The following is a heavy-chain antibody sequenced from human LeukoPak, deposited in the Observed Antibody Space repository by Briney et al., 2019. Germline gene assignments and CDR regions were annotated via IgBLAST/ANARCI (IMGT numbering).Heavy chain of an antibody. CDR1: GFTLSSYW. D-gene: IGHD2-2*01. V-gene: IGHV3-7*01. Sequence: GGSLRLSCAASGFTLSSYWMSWVRQAPGKGLEWVANIKQDGSEKYYVDSVKGRFTISRDNAKNSLFLQMDSLRAEDTAVYYCARIKIPAALFDYWGQGTLVTVSS. CDR2: IKQDGSEK. CDR3: ARIKIPAALFDY. J-gene: IGHJ4*02.